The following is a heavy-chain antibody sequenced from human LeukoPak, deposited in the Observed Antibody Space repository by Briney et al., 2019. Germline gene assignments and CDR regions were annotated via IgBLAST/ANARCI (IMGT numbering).Heavy chain of an antibody. CDR2: IYPSGST. CDR1: GDSISTINYY. CDR3: ARVAGNRISAYCSGGSCYGRPGPIDY. J-gene: IGHJ4*02. Sequence: PSETLSLTCTVSGDSISTINYYWSWIRQPAGKGLEWIGRIYPSGSTNYNPSLKSRVTISVDTSKNQFSLKLSSVTAADTAVYYCARVAGNRISAYCSGGSCYGRPGPIDYWGQGTLVTVSS. D-gene: IGHD2-15*01. V-gene: IGHV4-61*02.